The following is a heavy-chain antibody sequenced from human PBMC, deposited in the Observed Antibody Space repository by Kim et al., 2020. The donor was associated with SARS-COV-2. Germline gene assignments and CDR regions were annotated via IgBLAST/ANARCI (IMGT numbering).Heavy chain of an antibody. V-gene: IGHV3-23*01. CDR3: ARTVWGTYRYTGS. CDR2: ISGSGDNT. Sequence: GGYLRLSCAASGFTFGSYIMTWVRQTPGKGLEWVSTISGSGDNTYYADSVKGRFTISRDNSNDALYLQMNNLRVEDTAVYYCARTVWGTYRYTGSWGQGTLITVSS. CDR1: GFTFGSYI. D-gene: IGHD3-16*02. J-gene: IGHJ5*02.